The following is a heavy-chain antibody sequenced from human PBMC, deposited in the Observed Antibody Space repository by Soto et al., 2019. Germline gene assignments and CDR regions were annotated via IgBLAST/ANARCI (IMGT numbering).Heavy chain of an antibody. J-gene: IGHJ4*02. D-gene: IGHD6-13*01. CDR2: ISGSGDST. Sequence: PGGSLRLSCAASGFTFNKYAMSWVRQAPGKGLXXVSAISGSGDSTYYADSVKGRFTISRDNSKSTLYLQVNSLRAEDTAVYYCAKEDAVPSGMAGWVVRINDHWGQGTLVTVSS. V-gene: IGHV3-23*01. CDR3: AKEDAVPSGMAGWVVRINDH. CDR1: GFTFNKYA.